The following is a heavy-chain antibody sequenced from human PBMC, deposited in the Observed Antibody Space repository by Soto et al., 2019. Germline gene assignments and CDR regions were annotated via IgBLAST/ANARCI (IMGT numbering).Heavy chain of an antibody. V-gene: IGHV3-30*03. CDR3: ARDRQQGLASPLDP. J-gene: IGHJ5*02. CDR2: IFYDGISK. CDR1: GFNFRTYG. Sequence: QVQLVESGGGVVQPGGSLRLSCVASGFNFRTYGMHWVRQAPGKGLEWVANIFYDGISKYYADAVRGRFSVSRENSKNKLELEMTSLKKEDKGVDYWARDRQQGLASPLDPWGQGTLVTVSS. D-gene: IGHD6-6*01.